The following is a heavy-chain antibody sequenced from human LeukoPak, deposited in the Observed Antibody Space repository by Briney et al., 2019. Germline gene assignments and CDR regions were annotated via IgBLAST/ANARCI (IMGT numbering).Heavy chain of an antibody. V-gene: IGHV3-23*01. CDR3: AKAPPYYDILTGYSYYFDY. CDR2: ISGSGGST. Sequence: GGSLRLSCAVSGFTFSSYAMTWVRQAPGKGLEWVSTISGSGGSTDYADSVKGRFTISRDNSKNTLYLQMNSLRAEDTAVYYCAKAPPYYDILTGYSYYFDYWGQGTLVTVSS. CDR1: GFTFSSYA. D-gene: IGHD3-9*01. J-gene: IGHJ4*02.